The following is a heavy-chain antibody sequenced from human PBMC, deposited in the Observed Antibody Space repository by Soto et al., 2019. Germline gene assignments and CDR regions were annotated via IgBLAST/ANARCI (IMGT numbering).Heavy chain of an antibody. CDR1: GFTFSSYS. CDR3: ARGKDIVVVPAADV. V-gene: IGHV3-21*01. CDR2: ISSSSSYI. D-gene: IGHD2-2*01. J-gene: IGHJ6*04. Sequence: GGSLRLSCAASGFTFSSYSMNWVRQAPGKGLEWVSSISSSSSYIYYADSVKGRFTISRDNAKNSLYLQMNSLRAEDTAVYYCARGKDIVVVPAADVWGKGTTVTVPQ.